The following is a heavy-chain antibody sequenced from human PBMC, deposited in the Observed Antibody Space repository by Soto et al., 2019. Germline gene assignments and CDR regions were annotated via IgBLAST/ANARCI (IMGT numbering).Heavy chain of an antibody. CDR3: TTSNWHLDH. D-gene: IGHD6-6*01. CDR2: IIDSSGTI. V-gene: IGHV3-48*02. Sequence: GGSLRLSCAASGFRFSIYSMNWVRQAPGKGLEWLSYIIDSSGTIHYADSVKGRFTVSRDNAKNSLYLQMNSLRDEDTAVYFCTTSNWHLDHWGRGTLVTVSS. CDR1: GFRFSIYS. J-gene: IGHJ4*02.